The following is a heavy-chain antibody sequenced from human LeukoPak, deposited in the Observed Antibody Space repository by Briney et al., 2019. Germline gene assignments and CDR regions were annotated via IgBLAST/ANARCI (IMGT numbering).Heavy chain of an antibody. J-gene: IGHJ6*02. D-gene: IGHD3-3*01. CDR2: INHSGST. Sequence: SETLSLTCAVYGRSFSGYYWSWIRQPPGKGLEWIGEINHSGSTNYNPSLKSRVTISVDTSKNQFSLKLSSVTAADTAVYYCARGLQDHFWSGYFYYYYGMDVWGQGTTVTVSS. CDR3: ARGLQDHFWSGYFYYYYGMDV. CDR1: GRSFSGYY. V-gene: IGHV4-34*01.